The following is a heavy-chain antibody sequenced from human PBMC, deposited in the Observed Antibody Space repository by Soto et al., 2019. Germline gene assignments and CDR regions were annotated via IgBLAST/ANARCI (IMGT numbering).Heavy chain of an antibody. CDR3: ARELGRSPQPPRLYYYYYMDV. Sequence: ASVKVSCKASGYNFTSYGISWVRQAPGQGLEWMGWISAYNGNTNYAQKLQGRVTMTTDTSTSTAYMELRSLRSDDTAVYYCARELGRSPQPPRLYYYYYMDVWGKGTTVTVSS. J-gene: IGHJ6*03. CDR1: GYNFTSYG. D-gene: IGHD3-16*01. V-gene: IGHV1-18*01. CDR2: ISAYNGNT.